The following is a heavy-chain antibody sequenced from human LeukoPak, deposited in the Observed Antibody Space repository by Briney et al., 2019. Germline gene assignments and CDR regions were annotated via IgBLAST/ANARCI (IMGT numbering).Heavy chain of an antibody. V-gene: IGHV4-34*01. CDR3: ARSGITIFGVVIAQYGMDI. CDR2: INHSGST. Sequence: SETLSLTCAVYGGSFSGYYWSWIRQPPGKGLEWIGEINHSGSTNYNPSLKSRVTISVDTSKNQFSLKLSSVTAADTAVYYCARSGITIFGVVIAQYGMDIWGQGTTVTVSS. D-gene: IGHD3-3*01. CDR1: GGSFSGYY. J-gene: IGHJ6*02.